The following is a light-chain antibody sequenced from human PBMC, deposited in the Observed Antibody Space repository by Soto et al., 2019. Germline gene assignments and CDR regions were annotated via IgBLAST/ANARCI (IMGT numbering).Light chain of an antibody. CDR2: SNH. J-gene: IGLJ3*02. Sequence: QYVLTQPPSAFGTPGQTVTISCSGSSSNIGSNTGHWYQHVAGTAPKLLIYSNHQRPSGVPDRFSGSRSGTSVSLAISGLQAEDEADYFCAAWDDSLHGVVFGGGTKLTVL. CDR3: AAWDDSLHGVV. CDR1: SSNIGSNT. V-gene: IGLV1-44*01.